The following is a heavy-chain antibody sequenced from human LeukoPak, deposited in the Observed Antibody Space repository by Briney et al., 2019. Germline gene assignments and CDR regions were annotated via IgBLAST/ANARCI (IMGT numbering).Heavy chain of an antibody. J-gene: IGHJ4*02. CDR3: ARSSVVVAPFDY. D-gene: IGHD2-21*01. Sequence: GGSLRLSCAASGFTFSSYEMNWVRQAPGKGLEYVSGINNNGGSTFYTNSVKGRFTISRDNSKNTLYLQMGSLRAEDMAVYYCARSSVVVAPFDYWGQGALVTVSS. V-gene: IGHV3-64*01. CDR2: INNNGGST. CDR1: GFTFSSYE.